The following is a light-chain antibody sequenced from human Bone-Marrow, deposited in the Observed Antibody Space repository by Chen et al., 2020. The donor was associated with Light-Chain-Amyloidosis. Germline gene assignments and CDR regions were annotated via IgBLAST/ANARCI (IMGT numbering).Light chain of an antibody. V-gene: IGLV1-47*01. CDR1: SSNIGKNH. CDR2: VSD. CDR3: AAWDDSLTGPV. J-gene: IGLJ3*02. Sequence: QSILIQPPSASGTAGQWVTMSCSGTSSNIGKNHVYWYQQCPGMAPKLLIYVSDQRSSGVPDRFSASKSGISASLAINGLRSEDEADYYCAAWDDSLTGPVFGGGTKLTVL.